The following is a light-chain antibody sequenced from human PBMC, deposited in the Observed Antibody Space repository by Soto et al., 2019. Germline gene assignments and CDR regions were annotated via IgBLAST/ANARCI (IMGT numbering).Light chain of an antibody. J-gene: IGKJ4*01. V-gene: IGKV3-11*01. Sequence: IVLTQSPATLSLSPGERATLYCRASQSVSSSLACYQHKPGQAPRLLIYDASNRATGIPARFSGSGSGTDFTLTISSLEPDDFAVYYWQQRSNWPLTFGGGTKVEIK. CDR3: QQRSNWPLT. CDR2: DAS. CDR1: QSVSSS.